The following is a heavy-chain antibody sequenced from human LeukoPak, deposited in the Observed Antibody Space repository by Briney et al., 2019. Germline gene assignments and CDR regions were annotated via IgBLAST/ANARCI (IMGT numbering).Heavy chain of an antibody. J-gene: IGHJ4*02. CDR1: GGSFSCYF. CDR2: INHSGST. V-gene: IGHV4-34*01. CDR3: ARAPLWRYYFDY. Sequence: SETLSLTCAVYGGSFSCYFGSWIRQPPGKGLELVGEINHSGSTNYNPSLKSRVTISVDTSKNQFSLKLSSVTAADTAVYYCARAPLWRYYFDYWGQGTLVIVSS. D-gene: IGHD4/OR15-4a*01.